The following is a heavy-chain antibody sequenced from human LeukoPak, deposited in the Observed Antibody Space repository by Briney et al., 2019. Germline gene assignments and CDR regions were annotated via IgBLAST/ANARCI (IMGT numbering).Heavy chain of an antibody. CDR3: ARALDYYGSGSFSYYFDY. Sequence: GGSLRLSCAASGFTFGSYSMNWVRQAPGKGLEWVAFIRYDGSNKYYADSVKGRFTISRDNSKNTLFLQMNSLRAEDTAVYYCARALDYYGSGSFSYYFDYWGQGTLVTVSS. CDR2: IRYDGSNK. J-gene: IGHJ4*02. V-gene: IGHV3-30*02. D-gene: IGHD3-10*01. CDR1: GFTFGSYS.